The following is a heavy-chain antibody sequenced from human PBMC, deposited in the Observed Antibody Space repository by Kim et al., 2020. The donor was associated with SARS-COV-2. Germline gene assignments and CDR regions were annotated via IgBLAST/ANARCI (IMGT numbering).Heavy chain of an antibody. CDR2: INQDGSQK. Sequence: GGSLRLSCEVSGVTFSAAWMSWGRQAPGKGLEWVAAINQDGSQKYYVDSVKGRFTMSRDNARNSLYLQMSSLRPEDSAVYYCATGRGATLGQGIPVTVSS. CDR3: ATGRGAT. J-gene: IGHJ5*02. V-gene: IGHV3-7*01. D-gene: IGHD3-10*01. CDR1: GVTFSAAW.